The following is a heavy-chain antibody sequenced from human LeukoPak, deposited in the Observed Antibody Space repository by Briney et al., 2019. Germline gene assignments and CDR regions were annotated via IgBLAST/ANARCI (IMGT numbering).Heavy chain of an antibody. CDR2: INSDGSRT. CDR3: AREVGDYYDSSGSFGY. CDR1: GFTFSSHW. Sequence: GGSLRLSCAASGFTFSSHWMHWVRQCPGKGLVWVSRINSDGSRTIYADSVKGRFTISTDSAKNTLYLQMNSLRAEDTAVYYCAREVGDYYDSSGSFGYWGQGTLVTVSS. D-gene: IGHD3-22*01. J-gene: IGHJ4*02. V-gene: IGHV3-74*01.